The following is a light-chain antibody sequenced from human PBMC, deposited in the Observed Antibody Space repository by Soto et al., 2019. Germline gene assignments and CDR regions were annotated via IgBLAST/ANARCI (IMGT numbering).Light chain of an antibody. V-gene: IGKV3-20*01. J-gene: IGKJ1*01. CDR1: QSVTNSF. CDR3: QQYVSSPWA. CDR2: GAS. Sequence: EIVLAQSPGTLSLSPGERATLSCRASQSVTNSFLAWYQQKPGQAPRLLIYGASRRATGTPDRFTGSGSGTDFTLTIRRLEPEEFAVYYCQQYVSSPWAFGQGTKVEI.